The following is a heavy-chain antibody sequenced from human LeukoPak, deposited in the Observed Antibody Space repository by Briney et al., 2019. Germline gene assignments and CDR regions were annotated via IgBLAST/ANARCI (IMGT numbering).Heavy chain of an antibody. CDR2: ISSSSTYI. J-gene: IGHJ3*02. Sequence: PGGSLRLSCAASGFTFSTYTMNWVRQAPGKGLEWVSSISSSSTYIYYADSVKGRFTISRDNAKNSLYLQMNSLRAEDTAIYYCARAFNDAFDIWGQGTMVTVSS. CDR1: GFTFSTYT. V-gene: IGHV3-21*01. CDR3: ARAFNDAFDI.